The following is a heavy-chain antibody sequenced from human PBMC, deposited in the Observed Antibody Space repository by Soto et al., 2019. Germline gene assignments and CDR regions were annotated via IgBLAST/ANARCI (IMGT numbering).Heavy chain of an antibody. V-gene: IGHV3-9*01. CDR2: ISWNSGSI. D-gene: IGHD3-10*01. J-gene: IGHJ5*02. CDR1: GFTFDDYA. CDR3: AKDSGGGDYYGSGSTHWFDP. Sequence: HPGGSLRLSCAASGFTFDDYAMHWVRQAPGKGLEWVSGISWNSGSIGYADSVKGRFTISRDNAKNSLYLQMNSLRAEDTALYYCAKDSGGGDYYGSGSTHWFDPWGQGTLVTVSS.